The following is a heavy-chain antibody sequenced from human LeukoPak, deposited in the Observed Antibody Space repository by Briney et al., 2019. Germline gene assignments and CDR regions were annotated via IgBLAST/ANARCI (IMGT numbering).Heavy chain of an antibody. D-gene: IGHD4-17*01. CDR2: INPNSGGT. CDR3: ARGQQSDYPRFVDY. V-gene: IGHV1-2*02. CDR1: GYTFTSYG. J-gene: IGHJ4*02. Sequence: ASVKVSCKASGYTFTSYGISWVRQAPGKGLEWMGWINPNSGGTNYAQTFQGRVTMTRDTSISTAYMELSSLRSDDTAVYYCARGQQSDYPRFVDYCGQGTLVTVSS.